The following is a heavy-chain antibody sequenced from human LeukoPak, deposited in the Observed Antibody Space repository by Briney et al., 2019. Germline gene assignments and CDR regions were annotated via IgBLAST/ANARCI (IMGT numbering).Heavy chain of an antibody. V-gene: IGHV4-30-2*01. CDR3: ARASRLVTIFGVVINWFDP. CDR2: IYHSVST. CDR1: GGSISSGGYS. D-gene: IGHD3-3*01. Sequence: PSETLSLTCAVSGGSISSGGYSGSWIRQPPGKGLEWIGSIYHSVSTYYNPSLKIRVTISVDRSKNQFSLKLSSVTAADTAVYYCARASRLVTIFGVVINWFDPWGQGTLVTVSS. J-gene: IGHJ5*02.